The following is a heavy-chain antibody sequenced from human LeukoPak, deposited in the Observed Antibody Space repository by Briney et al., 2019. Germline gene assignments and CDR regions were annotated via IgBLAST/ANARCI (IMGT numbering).Heavy chain of an antibody. CDR1: GFVFSNYG. CDR2: IHYDGSNK. D-gene: IGHD6-19*01. V-gene: IGHV3-30*02. J-gene: IGHJ4*02. CDR3: AKIASGWSLSDY. Sequence: GGSLRLSXAASGFVFSNYGMHWVRQAPGKGLEWVAFIHYDGSNKYYADSVKGRFTISRDNSKNTLYLQMNSLRIEDTGVYYCAKIASGWSLSDYWGQGTLVTVSS.